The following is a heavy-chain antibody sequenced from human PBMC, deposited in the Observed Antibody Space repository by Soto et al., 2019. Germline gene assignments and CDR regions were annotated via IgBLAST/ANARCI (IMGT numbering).Heavy chain of an antibody. J-gene: IGHJ5*02. V-gene: IGHV3-30*14. CDR1: GFTFSGSE. CDR3: ARASYFSEKTAYYAKSFKWFDP. CDR2: ISYDGDNK. Sequence: QAQLLESGGGVVQSGRSLRLSCAASGFTFSGSEMHWVRQAPGKGLEWVAFISYDGDNKYYADSVKGRFTVSRDNSRNTLHLQMDSLRPEDTAVYYCARASYFSEKTAYYAKSFKWFDPWGQGTLLTVSS. D-gene: IGHD3-9*01.